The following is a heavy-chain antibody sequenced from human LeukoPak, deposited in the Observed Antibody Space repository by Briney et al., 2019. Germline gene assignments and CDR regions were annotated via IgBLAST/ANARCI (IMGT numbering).Heavy chain of an antibody. Sequence: GRSLRLSCAASEFTFSNYALHWVRQAPGKGLQWVAVISYDGNTIHYADSVKGRFIISRDNSKNTLYLQMNSLRAEDTAVYYCARDPCGGDCYWIDYWGQGTLVTVSS. V-gene: IGHV3-30-3*01. CDR3: ARDPCGGDCYWIDY. D-gene: IGHD2-21*02. CDR1: EFTFSNYA. CDR2: ISYDGNTI. J-gene: IGHJ4*02.